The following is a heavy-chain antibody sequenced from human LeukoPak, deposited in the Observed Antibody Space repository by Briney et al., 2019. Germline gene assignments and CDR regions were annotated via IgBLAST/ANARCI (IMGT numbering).Heavy chain of an antibody. CDR2: IFVVSGDT. D-gene: IGHD6-13*01. V-gene: IGHV1-58*02. CDR3: AAERYVGSCCWFDP. Sequence: TSVKVSCKASGFTFGTSARQWVRHALGQRLEWIGCIFVVSGDTSYAQGLQERVTIKREMSTSTAYLELSSMTSDDTAMYYCAAERYVGSCCWFDPWGQGTLVTVSS. J-gene: IGHJ5*02. CDR1: GFTFGTSA.